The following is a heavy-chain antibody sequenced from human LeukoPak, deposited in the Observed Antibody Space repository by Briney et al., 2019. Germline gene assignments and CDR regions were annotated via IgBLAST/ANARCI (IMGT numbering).Heavy chain of an antibody. V-gene: IGHV4-34*01. D-gene: IGHD6-13*01. CDR3: ARRGGIAAAGAFGFDP. CDR2: INHSGST. J-gene: IGHJ5*02. CDR1: GGSFSGYY. Sequence: SETLSLTCAVFGGSFSGYYWSWIRQPPGKGLEWIGRINHSGSTNYNPSLKSRVTISVGTSKNQFSLKVSSVTAADTAVYYCARRGGIAAAGAFGFDPWGQGTLVTVSS.